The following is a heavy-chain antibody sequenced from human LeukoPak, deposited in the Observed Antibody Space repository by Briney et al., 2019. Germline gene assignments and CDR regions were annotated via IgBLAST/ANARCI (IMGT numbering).Heavy chain of an antibody. J-gene: IGHJ4*02. Sequence: PGGSLRLSCAASGFTFSSYAMHWVRQAPGKGLEWVAVISYDGSSKYYADSVKGRFTISRDNAKNTLYLQMNSLRADDTAVYYCARGGASVRVAAATPTEFDYWGQGTLVTVSS. CDR3: ARGGASVRVAAATPTEFDY. D-gene: IGHD2-2*01. V-gene: IGHV3-30-3*01. CDR2: ISYDGSSK. CDR1: GFTFSSYA.